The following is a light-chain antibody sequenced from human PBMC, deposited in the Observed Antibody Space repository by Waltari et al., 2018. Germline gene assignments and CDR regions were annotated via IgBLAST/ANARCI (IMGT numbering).Light chain of an antibody. CDR3: AAWDDSLNGWV. CDR1: SPNIGRNT. J-gene: IGLJ3*02. V-gene: IGLV1-44*01. Sequence: QSVLTQPPSASGTPGQRVNISCSGSSPNIGRNTVTWYLQPPGTAPKLLIYSTNQRPSGVPDRFSGSKSGTSASLAISGLQSEDEADYYCAAWDDSLNGWVFGGGTKLTVL. CDR2: STN.